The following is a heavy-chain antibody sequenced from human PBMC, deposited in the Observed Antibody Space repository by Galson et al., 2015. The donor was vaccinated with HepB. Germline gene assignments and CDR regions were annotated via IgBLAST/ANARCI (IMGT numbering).Heavy chain of an antibody. Sequence: SLRLSCAASGFTFSGYAMSWVRQAPGKGLEWVSAISGSGGSTYYADSVKGRFTISRDNSTNTLYLQMNSLRAEDTAVYYCAKHDNMVRGVGAFDIWGQGTMVTVSS. CDR2: ISGSGGST. CDR1: GFTFSGYA. CDR3: AKHDNMVRGVGAFDI. J-gene: IGHJ3*02. D-gene: IGHD3-10*01. V-gene: IGHV3-23*01.